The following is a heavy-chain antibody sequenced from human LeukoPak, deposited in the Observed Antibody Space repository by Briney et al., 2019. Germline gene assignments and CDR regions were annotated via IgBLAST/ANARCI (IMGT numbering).Heavy chain of an antibody. CDR1: GFTFSGSA. CDR3: TRGSVRDYGFDC. CDR2: IRSKANSYAT. J-gene: IGHJ4*02. Sequence: GGSLRLSCAASGFTFSGSAMHWVRQASGKGLEWVGRIRSKANSYATAYAASVKGRFTISRDDSKNTAYLQMNSLKTEDTAVYYCTRGSVRDYGFDCWGQGTLVTVSS. V-gene: IGHV3-73*01. D-gene: IGHD4-17*01.